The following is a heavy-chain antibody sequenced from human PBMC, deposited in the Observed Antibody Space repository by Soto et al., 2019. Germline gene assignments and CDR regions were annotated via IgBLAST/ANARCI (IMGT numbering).Heavy chain of an antibody. V-gene: IGHV1-46*01. Sequence: ASVKVSCKASGYTFTTYYMHWVRQAPGQGLEWMGIINPNGGSTTYAQKFQVRVTMTRDTSTSTVYMELSSLRSEDTAVYYCARAGYCSGGTCFHGNFDYWGQGTLVTVSS. J-gene: IGHJ4*02. CDR1: GYTFTTYY. D-gene: IGHD2-15*01. CDR2: INPNGGST. CDR3: ARAGYCSGGTCFHGNFDY.